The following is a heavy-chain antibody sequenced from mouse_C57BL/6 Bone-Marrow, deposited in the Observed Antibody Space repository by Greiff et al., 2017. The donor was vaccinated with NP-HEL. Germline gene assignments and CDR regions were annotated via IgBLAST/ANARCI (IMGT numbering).Heavy chain of an antibody. J-gene: IGHJ2*01. CDR2: RPGGGSYT. D-gene: IGHD2-4*01. CDR3: ARQALIYYDYDDVFDY. V-gene: IGHV5-6*01. Sequence: EVKLVESVLDGGKPGGSLKLSCAASGFTFSSYGMAWVRQTPVTRVEWGGMRPGGGSYTYYPDSVKGRFTISRDNAKNTLYLQMSSLKSEDTAMYYCARQALIYYDYDDVFDYWGQGTTLTVSS. CDR1: GFTFSSYG.